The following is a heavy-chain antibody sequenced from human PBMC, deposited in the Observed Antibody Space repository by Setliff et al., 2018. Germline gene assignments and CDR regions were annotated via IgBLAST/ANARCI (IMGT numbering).Heavy chain of an antibody. J-gene: IGHJ4*01. CDR3: ARAPNDLGVDWLFNNYFDY. CDR1: GGPVSSGYYY. CDR2: VYYTGRT. D-gene: IGHD3-9*01. Sequence: SETLSLTCTVSGGPVSSGYYYWDWIRQPPGKGLEWIGTVYYTGRTYYNPSLKSRVTIAVDAPDNHFSLKLRSVTAADTAVYYCARAPNDLGVDWLFNNYFDYWGHGTLVTVSS. V-gene: IGHV4-39*02.